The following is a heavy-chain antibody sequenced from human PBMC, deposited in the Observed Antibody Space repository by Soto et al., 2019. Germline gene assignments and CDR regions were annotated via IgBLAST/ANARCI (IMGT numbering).Heavy chain of an antibody. D-gene: IGHD3-22*01. CDR2: IIPIFGTA. J-gene: IGHJ3*02. CDR3: AGTGYYASSRGAFDI. V-gene: IGHV1-69*12. CDR1: GGTFSSYA. Sequence: QVQLVQSGAEVKKPGSSVKVSCKASGGTFSSYAISWVRQAPGQGLEWMGGIIPIFGTANYAQKFQGRVTCXXDXSXXTAHVALSNLRSEDTAVYYCAGTGYYASSRGAFDIWGQGTMVTVSS.